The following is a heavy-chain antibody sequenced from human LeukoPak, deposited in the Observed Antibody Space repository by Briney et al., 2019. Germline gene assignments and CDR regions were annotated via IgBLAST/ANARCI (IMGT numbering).Heavy chain of an antibody. CDR2: ISAYNGNT. J-gene: IGHJ6*02. V-gene: IGHV1-18*01. D-gene: IGHD2-2*01. Sequence: ASVKVSCKASGYTFTSYGISWVRQAPGQGLEWMGWISAYNGNTNYAQKLQGRVTMTTDTSTGTAYMELRSLRSDDTAVYYCARGCSSTSCYLPYYYYYGMDVWGQGTTVTVSS. CDR1: GYTFTSYG. CDR3: ARGCSSTSCYLPYYYYYGMDV.